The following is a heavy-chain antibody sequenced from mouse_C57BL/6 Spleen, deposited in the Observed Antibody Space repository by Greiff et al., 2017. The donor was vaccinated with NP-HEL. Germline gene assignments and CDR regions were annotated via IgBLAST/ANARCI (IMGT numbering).Heavy chain of an antibody. CDR2: IHPSDSDT. CDR1: GYTFTSYW. D-gene: IGHD4-1*01. V-gene: IGHV1-74*01. J-gene: IGHJ3*01. CDR3: AMKTGTDWFAY. Sequence: QVHVKQPGAELVKPGASVKVSCKASGYTFTSYWMHWVKQRPGQGLEWIGRIHPSDSDTNYNQKFKGKATLTVDKSSSTAYMQLSRVTSEDSAVYYCAMKTGTDWFAYWGQGTLVTVSA.